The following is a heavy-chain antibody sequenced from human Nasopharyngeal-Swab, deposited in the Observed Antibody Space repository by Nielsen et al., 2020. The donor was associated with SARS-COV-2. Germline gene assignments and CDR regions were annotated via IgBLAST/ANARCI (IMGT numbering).Heavy chain of an antibody. CDR1: GFTFSSYA. Sequence: GESLKISCAASGFTFSSYARSWVRQAQGKGLEWVSVISGTGVTTYYADSVKGRFTISRDNSKNTLYLQMHSLRAEDTAVYYCAKEEDFLTGYSPYWGQGTLVTVSS. CDR3: AKEEDFLTGYSPY. J-gene: IGHJ4*02. D-gene: IGHD3-9*01. V-gene: IGHV3-23*01. CDR2: ISGTGVTT.